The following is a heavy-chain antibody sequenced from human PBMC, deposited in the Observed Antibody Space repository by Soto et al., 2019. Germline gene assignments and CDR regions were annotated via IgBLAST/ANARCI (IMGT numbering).Heavy chain of an antibody. CDR2: IWYDGSNK. CDR3: ATYDSSGSNAFDI. CDR1: GFTFSSYG. D-gene: IGHD3-22*01. V-gene: IGHV3-33*01. J-gene: IGHJ3*02. Sequence: QVQLVESGGGVVQPGRSLRLSCAASGFTFSSYGMHWVRQAPGKGLEWVAVIWYDGSNKYYADSVKGRFTISRDNSKNTLYLQMNSLRAEDTAVYYCATYDSSGSNAFDIWGQGTMVTVSS.